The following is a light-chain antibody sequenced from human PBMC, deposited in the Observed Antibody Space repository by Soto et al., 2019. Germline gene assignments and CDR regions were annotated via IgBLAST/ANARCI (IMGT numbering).Light chain of an antibody. CDR2: GAS. Sequence: EIVMTQSPATLSLNPGESATISCRASQSLSKSLVWYQQKPGQAPRLLIDGASNRATGIPDRFSGSGSGTDFTLTISSLEPEDFAVYFCQQRSSWPLTFGGGTKVDIK. J-gene: IGKJ4*02. V-gene: IGKV3-11*01. CDR1: QSLSKS. CDR3: QQRSSWPLT.